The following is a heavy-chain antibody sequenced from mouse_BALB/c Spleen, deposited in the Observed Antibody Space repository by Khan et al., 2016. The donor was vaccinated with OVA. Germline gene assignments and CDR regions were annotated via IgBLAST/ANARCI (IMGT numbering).Heavy chain of an antibody. V-gene: IGHV2-6*02. CDR3: ARPSIVSYARDY. CDR1: GFSFTNYC. J-gene: IGHJ4*01. Sequence: QVQLKESGPGLVAPSQSLSITCTVSGFSFTNYCVHWVRQPPGMGLEWLVVIWSDGGTTYNSTLKSRLSISKDNSKSQAFLKMTSFQTDDTDMYYCARPSIVSYARDYWGQGTSVTVSS. CDR2: IWSDGGT. D-gene: IGHD2-10*02.